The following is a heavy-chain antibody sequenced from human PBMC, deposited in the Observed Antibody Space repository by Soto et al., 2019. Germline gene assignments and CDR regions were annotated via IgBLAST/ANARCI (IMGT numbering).Heavy chain of an antibody. CDR1: GFTFSNYG. CDR3: AKVPVEAGGYYFDY. CDR2: IWYDGSNK. Sequence: QVQLVESGGGVVQPGRSLRLSCAASGFTFSNYGMLWVRQAPGKGLLWVAVIWYDGSNKYYTDSVKGRFTISRDNSKNTLYLEMNSLRAEDTAVYYCAKVPVEAGGYYFDYWGQGTLVTVSS. J-gene: IGHJ4*02. D-gene: IGHD3-16*01. V-gene: IGHV3-33*06.